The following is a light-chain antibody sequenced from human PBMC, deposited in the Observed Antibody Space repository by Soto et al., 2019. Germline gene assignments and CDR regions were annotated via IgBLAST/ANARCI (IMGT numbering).Light chain of an antibody. CDR1: SSNIGAGYD. V-gene: IGLV1-40*01. J-gene: IGLJ3*02. CDR3: QSYDSRLSGSKV. CDR2: ANT. Sequence: QSVLTQPSSVSGAPGQRVTISCTGSSSNIGAGYDVHWYQQFPGTAPKLLIYANTNRPSGIPDRFSGSKSGTSASLAITGLQAEDEADYHCQSYDSRLSGSKVFGGGTKLTVL.